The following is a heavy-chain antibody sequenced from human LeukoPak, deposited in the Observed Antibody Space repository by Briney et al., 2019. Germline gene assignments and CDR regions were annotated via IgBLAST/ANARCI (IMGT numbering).Heavy chain of an antibody. CDR1: GGSISTSNYY. D-gene: IGHD6-13*01. V-gene: IGHV4-39*07. J-gene: IGHJ5*02. Sequence: SETLSLTCTVSGGSISTSNYYWGWIRQPPGKGLEWIGNIFYSGSTYCSPSLRSRVTISVDTSKNQFSLKLTSVTAADTAVYYCARGYSSSWYLNWFDPWGQGTLVTVSS. CDR3: ARGYSSSWYLNWFDP. CDR2: IFYSGST.